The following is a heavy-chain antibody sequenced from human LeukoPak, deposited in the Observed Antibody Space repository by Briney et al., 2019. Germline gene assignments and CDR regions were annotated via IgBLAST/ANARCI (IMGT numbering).Heavy chain of an antibody. J-gene: IGHJ6*03. CDR2: MNPNSGNT. CDR1: GYTFTSYG. D-gene: IGHD3-22*01. CDR3: ARAVKDGYFIRYYYMDV. Sequence: AASVKVSCKASGYTFTSYGISWVRQATGQGLEWMGWMNPNSGNTGYAQKFQGRVTITRNTSISTAYVELSSLRSEDTAVYYCARAVKDGYFIRYYYMDVWGKGTTVTVSS. V-gene: IGHV1-8*03.